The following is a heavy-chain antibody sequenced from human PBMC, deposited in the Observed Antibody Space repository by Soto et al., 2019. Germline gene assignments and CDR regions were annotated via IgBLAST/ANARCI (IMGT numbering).Heavy chain of an antibody. J-gene: IGHJ6*03. D-gene: IGHD1-1*01. CDR3: ARGSWDDVSGHYYMDV. Sequence: QTLSLTCDISGDSVSSNSAGWNWIRQTPSRRFVWLGRTFYKSNLYYIYAASVKSRITVSSDTSKNQFSLQLTSVTPEDTAVYYCARGSWDDVSGHYYMDVWDKGTTVTVSS. CDR1: GDSVSSNSAG. CDR2: TFYKSNLYY. V-gene: IGHV6-1*01.